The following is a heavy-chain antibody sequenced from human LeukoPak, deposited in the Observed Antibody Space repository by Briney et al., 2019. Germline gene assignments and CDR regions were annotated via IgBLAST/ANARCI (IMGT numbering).Heavy chain of an antibody. V-gene: IGHV3-48*01. D-gene: IGHD3-22*01. J-gene: IGHJ4*02. CDR3: AKQGSSAYFDF. CDR2: ISSSSSTI. Sequence: GGSLRLSCAASGFTFSSYSMNWVRQAPGKGLEWVSYISSSSSTIYYADSVKGRFTISRDNSKNTLYLQMNSLRAEDTAVYYCAKQGSSAYFDFWGQGTLVTVSS. CDR1: GFTFSSYS.